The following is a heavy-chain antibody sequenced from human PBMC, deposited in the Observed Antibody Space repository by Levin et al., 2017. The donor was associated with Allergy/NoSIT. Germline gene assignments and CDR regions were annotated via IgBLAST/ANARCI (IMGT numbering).Heavy chain of an antibody. CDR1: GFTFSNYA. J-gene: IGHJ4*02. Sequence: GGSLRLSCAASGFTFSNYAMHWVRQAPGKGLQWVAVISYDGSNKYYADSVKGRFTISRDNSKNTLYLQMSSLRDEDTAVYYCARSDIGGSGWDLDYWGQGTLVTVSS. D-gene: IGHD6-19*01. CDR2: ISYDGSNK. V-gene: IGHV3-30-3*01. CDR3: ARSDIGGSGWDLDY.